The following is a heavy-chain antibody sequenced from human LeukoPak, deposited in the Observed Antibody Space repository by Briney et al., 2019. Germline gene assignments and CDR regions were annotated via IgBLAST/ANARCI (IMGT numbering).Heavy chain of an antibody. CDR3: AADGLTFGGVIHF. D-gene: IGHD3-16*02. CDR2: ISSGGTTI. V-gene: IGHV3-48*03. CDR1: GFTFSSYE. J-gene: IGHJ4*02. Sequence: GGSLRLSCAASGFTFSSYEMNWARQAPGKGPEWVSYISSGGTTIYYADSVKGRFTISRDNAKNSLYLQMNSLRAEDTAVYYCAADGLTFGGVIHFWGQGTLVTVSS.